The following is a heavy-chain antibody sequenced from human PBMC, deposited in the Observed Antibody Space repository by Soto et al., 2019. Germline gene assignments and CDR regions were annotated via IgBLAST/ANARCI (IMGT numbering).Heavy chain of an antibody. CDR3: ARDIYLGV. D-gene: IGHD1-26*01. V-gene: IGHV4-34*01. Sequence: PSETLSLTCAVYGGSFSGYYWSWIRQPPGKGLEWIGEINHSGSTNYNPSLKSRVTISVDTSKNQFSLKLSSVTAEDTAVYYCARDIYLGVWGQGTTVTVSS. CDR1: GGSFSGYY. CDR2: INHSGST. J-gene: IGHJ6*02.